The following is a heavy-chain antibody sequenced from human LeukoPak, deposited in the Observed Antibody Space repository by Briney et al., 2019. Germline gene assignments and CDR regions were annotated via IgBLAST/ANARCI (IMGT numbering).Heavy chain of an antibody. V-gene: IGHV4-30-2*06. D-gene: IGHD1-26*01. Sequence: SETLSLTCAVSGGSISSGGYSWSWIRQSPGKGLEWIGYIYHSGSTYYNPSLKSRVTISVDRSKNQFSLKLSSVTAADTAVYYCARDVVGANNAFDIWGQGTMVTVSS. J-gene: IGHJ3*02. CDR2: IYHSGST. CDR3: ARDVVGANNAFDI. CDR1: GGSISSGGYS.